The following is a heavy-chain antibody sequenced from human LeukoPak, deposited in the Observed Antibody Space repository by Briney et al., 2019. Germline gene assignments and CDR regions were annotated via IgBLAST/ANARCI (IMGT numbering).Heavy chain of an antibody. CDR1: GGSISSGGYY. CDR3: AKGRFLEFDP. Sequence: SETLSLTCTVSGGSISSGGYYWSWLRQHPGKGLEWIGYIYYSGSTYYNPSLKSRVTISVDTSKNQFSLKLSSVTAADTAVYYCAKGRFLEFDPWGQGTLVTVSS. D-gene: IGHD3-3*01. CDR2: IYYSGST. V-gene: IGHV4-31*03. J-gene: IGHJ5*02.